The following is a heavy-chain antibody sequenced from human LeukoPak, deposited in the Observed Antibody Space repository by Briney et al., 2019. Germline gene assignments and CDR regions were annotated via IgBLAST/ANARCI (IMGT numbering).Heavy chain of an antibody. CDR2: ISAYNGNT. D-gene: IGHD1-26*01. CDR3: ARRGGSYWPYYFDY. J-gene: IGHJ4*02. V-gene: IGHV1-18*01. Sequence: GASVKVSCKASGYTFTSYGISWVRQAPGQGLEWMGWISAYNGNTNYAQKLQGRVTMTTDTSTSTAYMELRSLRSDDTPVYYCARRGGSYWPYYFDYWGQGTLVTVSS. CDR1: GYTFTSYG.